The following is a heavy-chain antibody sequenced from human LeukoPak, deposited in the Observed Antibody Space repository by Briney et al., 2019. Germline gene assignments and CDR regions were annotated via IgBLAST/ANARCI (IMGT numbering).Heavy chain of an antibody. D-gene: IGHD6-6*01. CDR1: GFTFSSYS. Sequence: SGGSLRLSCAASGFTFSSYSMNWVRQAPGKGLEWVSYISNTGSTIYYADSVRGRFTISRDNAKNSLYLQMSSLRAEDTAVYYCARGPYTSSNYFDYWGQGTLVTVSS. CDR3: ARGPYTSSNYFDY. J-gene: IGHJ4*02. CDR2: ISNTGSTI. V-gene: IGHV3-48*01.